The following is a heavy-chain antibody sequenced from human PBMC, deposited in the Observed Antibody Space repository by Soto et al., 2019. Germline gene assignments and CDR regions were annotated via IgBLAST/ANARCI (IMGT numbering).Heavy chain of an antibody. Sequence: QVQLQESGPGLVKPSETLSLTCTFSVSGDSISTYYWSWIRQPPGKGLEWIGYRYYSGSTSYNPSLESRVTISVDTSKNQFSLKLDSVTAADTAVYYCAIGDGWYYFDYWGRGALVTVSS. CDR1: GDSISTYY. J-gene: IGHJ4*02. V-gene: IGHV4-59*08. D-gene: IGHD6-19*01. CDR3: AIGDGWYYFDY. CDR2: RYYSGST.